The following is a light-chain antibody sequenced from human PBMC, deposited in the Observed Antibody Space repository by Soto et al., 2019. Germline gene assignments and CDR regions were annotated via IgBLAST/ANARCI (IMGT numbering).Light chain of an antibody. CDR3: QSYDSSLDGFYV. V-gene: IGLV1-40*03. CDR2: GNN. Sequence: QSALSQPPSVSGAPGQRVTISCTGTSSNIGGGYDVHWYQQLPGTAPKLLISGNNNRPSGVADRFSGSRSGASASLAITGLQAEDEADYFCQSYDSSLDGFYVFGTGTKVT. J-gene: IGLJ1*01. CDR1: SSNIGGGYD.